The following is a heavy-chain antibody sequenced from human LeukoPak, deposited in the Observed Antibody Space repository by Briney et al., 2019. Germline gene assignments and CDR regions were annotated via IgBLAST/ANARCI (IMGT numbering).Heavy chain of an antibody. CDR3: ARDYSSGRFGFDY. D-gene: IGHD6-19*01. CDR1: GFTFDDYG. V-gene: IGHV3-20*04. Sequence: PGGSLRLSCAASGFTFDDYGMSWVRQAQGKGLEWVSGTNWNGGSTGYADSVKGRFTISRDNAKSSLYLQMNSLRAEDTALYYCARDYSSGRFGFDYWGQGTLVTVSS. CDR2: TNWNGGST. J-gene: IGHJ4*02.